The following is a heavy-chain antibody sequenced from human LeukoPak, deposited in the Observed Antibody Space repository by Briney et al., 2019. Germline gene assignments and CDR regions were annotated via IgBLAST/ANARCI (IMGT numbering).Heavy chain of an antibody. CDR3: ARVAGWHWFDP. J-gene: IGHJ5*02. Sequence: GGALRLSCAASGFTFSSYDMTWVRQAPGRGLEWVSSIRPSGDNTYYGGSVKGRFTISRDNSKNTVYLQMNNMRVDDTAVYYCARVAGWHWFDPWGQGTLVTVSS. CDR2: IRPSGDNT. CDR1: GFTFSSYD. V-gene: IGHV3-23*01. D-gene: IGHD6-19*01.